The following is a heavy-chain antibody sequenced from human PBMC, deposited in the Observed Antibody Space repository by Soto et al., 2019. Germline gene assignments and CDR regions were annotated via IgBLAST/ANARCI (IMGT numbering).Heavy chain of an antibody. CDR1: GFTFSSYA. V-gene: IGHV3-30*04. D-gene: IGHD1-26*01. CDR2: ISYDGSNK. Sequence: GGSLRLSCAASGFTFSSYAMHWVRQAPGKGLEWVAVISYDGSNKYYADSVKGRFTISRDNSKNTLYLQMNSLRAEDTAVYYCARAETQWELLGAFDIWGQGTMVTVSS. CDR3: ARAETQWELLGAFDI. J-gene: IGHJ3*02.